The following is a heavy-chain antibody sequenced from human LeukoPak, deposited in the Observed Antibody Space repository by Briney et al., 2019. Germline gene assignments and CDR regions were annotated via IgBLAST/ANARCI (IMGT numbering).Heavy chain of an antibody. CDR1: GGSISSGSYY. CDR2: IYTSGST. Sequence: PSETPSLTCTVSGGSISSGSYYWSWIRQPAGKGLEWIGRIYTSGSTNYNPSLKSRVTISVDTSKNQFSLKLSSVTAADTAVYYCARDRGTRGAFDIWGQGTMVTVSS. J-gene: IGHJ3*02. CDR3: ARDRGTRGAFDI. D-gene: IGHD3-10*01. V-gene: IGHV4-61*02.